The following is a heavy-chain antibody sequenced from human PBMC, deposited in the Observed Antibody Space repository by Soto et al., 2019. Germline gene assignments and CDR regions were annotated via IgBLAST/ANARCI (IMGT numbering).Heavy chain of an antibody. J-gene: IGHJ5*02. CDR3: ARDPEIAAAGNWFDP. CDR1: GYTFTSYY. CDR2: INPSGGST. V-gene: IGHV1-46*01. Sequence: ASVKVSCKASGYTFTSYYMHWVRQAPGQGLEWMGIINPSGGSTSYAQKFQGRVTMTRDTSTSTVYMELSSLRSEDTAVYYCARDPEIAAAGNWFDPWGQGTLVTAPQ. D-gene: IGHD6-13*01.